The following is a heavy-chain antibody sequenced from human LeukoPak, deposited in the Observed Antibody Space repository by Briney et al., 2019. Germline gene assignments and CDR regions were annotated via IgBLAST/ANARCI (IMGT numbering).Heavy chain of an antibody. CDR2: MNPNSGNR. CDR3: ARVRSSYYDFWSGFYYYYYMDV. CDR1: GYTFTSYD. V-gene: IGHV1-8*03. D-gene: IGHD3-3*01. Sequence: ASVKVSCKASGYTFTSYDINWVRQATGQGLEWMGWMNPNSGNRGYAQKFQGRVTITRNTSISTAYMELSSLRSEDTAVYYCARVRSSYYDFWSGFYYYYYMDVWGKGTTVTVSS. J-gene: IGHJ6*03.